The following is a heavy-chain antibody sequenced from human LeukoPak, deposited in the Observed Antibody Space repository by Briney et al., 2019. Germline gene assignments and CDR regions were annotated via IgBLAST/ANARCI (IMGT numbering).Heavy chain of an antibody. CDR1: GFTFNNYW. V-gene: IGHV3-74*01. CDR3: ARGASSGYRIDY. CDR2: ISKDGSTT. D-gene: IGHD5-18*01. J-gene: IGHJ4*02. Sequence: GGSLRLSCAATGFTFNNYWMHWVRQAPGKGLVWVSRISKDGSTTNYADSVKGRFTISRDNAKNTLYLQMNSLTAEDTALYYCARGASSGYRIDYWGQGTLVTVSS.